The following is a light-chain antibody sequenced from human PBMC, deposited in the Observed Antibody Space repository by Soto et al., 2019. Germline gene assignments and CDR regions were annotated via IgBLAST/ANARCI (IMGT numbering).Light chain of an antibody. V-gene: IGKV3-20*01. CDR2: GAS. CDR3: QKDGSSPGT. J-gene: IGKJ1*01. CDR1: QSVSTGY. Sequence: SGMTKSLCTLPLTPEEKTTLSRRPSQSVSTGYLAWNQQQPGQAPRRLIYGASGRATGIPDVFSGRGSGTDFTLTICSLEPEEVAVYVCQKDGSSPGTSGEGTKVDIK.